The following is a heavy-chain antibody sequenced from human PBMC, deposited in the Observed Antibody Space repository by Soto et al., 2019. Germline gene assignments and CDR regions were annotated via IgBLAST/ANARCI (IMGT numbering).Heavy chain of an antibody. D-gene: IGHD5-12*01. CDR3: ARSPGYDSIVFDY. J-gene: IGHJ4*02. V-gene: IGHV3-11*05. CDR2: ISSSSSYT. Sequence: QVQLVESGGGLVKPGGSLRLSCAASGFTFSDYYMSWIRQAPGKGLEWVSYISSSSSYTNYADSVKGRFTISRDNAKNSLYLQINSLRAEDTAVYYCARSPGYDSIVFDYWGQGTLVTVSS. CDR1: GFTFSDYY.